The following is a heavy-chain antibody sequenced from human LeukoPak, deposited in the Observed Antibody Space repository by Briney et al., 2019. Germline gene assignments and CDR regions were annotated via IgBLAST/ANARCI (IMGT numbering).Heavy chain of an antibody. CDR2: IIPILGIA. CDR3: ARRLGGSYDGAFDI. CDR1: GGTFSSYA. Sequence: SVKVSCKASGGTFSSYAISWVRQAPGQGLEWMGRIIPILGIANYAQEFQGRVTITADKSTSTAYMELSSLRSEDTAVYYCARRLGGSYDGAFDIWGQGTMVTVSS. D-gene: IGHD1-26*01. J-gene: IGHJ3*02. V-gene: IGHV1-69*04.